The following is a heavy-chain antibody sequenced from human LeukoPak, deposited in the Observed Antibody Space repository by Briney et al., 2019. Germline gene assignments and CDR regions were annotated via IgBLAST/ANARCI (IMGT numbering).Heavy chain of an antibody. CDR2: INAGNGNT. CDR1: GYTFSSYA. J-gene: IGHJ4*02. V-gene: IGHV1-3*01. Sequence: ASVKVSCKASGYTFSSYAMNWVRQAPGQRLEWMGWINAGNGNTKYSQKFQGRVTITRDTSASTAYMELSSLRSEDTAVYYCARDSAPVDSSGWYGYFDYWGQGTLVTVSS. D-gene: IGHD6-19*01. CDR3: ARDSAPVDSSGWYGYFDY.